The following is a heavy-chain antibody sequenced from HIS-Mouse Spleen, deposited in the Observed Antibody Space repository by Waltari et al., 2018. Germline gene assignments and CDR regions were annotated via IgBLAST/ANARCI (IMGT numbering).Heavy chain of an antibody. Sequence: QLQLQESGPGLVKPSETLSLTCTVSGGSISSSSYYWGWIRQPPGKGLVWIGGIYYRGNTYYNPSLKSRVTISVDTSKNQFSLKLSSVTAADTAVYYCAREIPYSSSWYDWYFDLWGRGTLVTVSS. V-gene: IGHV4-39*07. J-gene: IGHJ2*01. CDR2: IYYRGNT. CDR1: GGSISSSSYY. CDR3: AREIPYSSSWYDWYFDL. D-gene: IGHD6-13*01.